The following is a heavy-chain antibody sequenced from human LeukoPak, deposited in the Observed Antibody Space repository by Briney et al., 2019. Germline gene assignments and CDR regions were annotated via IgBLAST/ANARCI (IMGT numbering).Heavy chain of an antibody. D-gene: IGHD4-17*01. CDR1: GFTLSDHY. J-gene: IGHJ3*02. Sequence: GGSLRLSCAASGFTLSDHYMDWVRQAPGKGLEWVGRTRDKANSYTTEYAASVKGRFTISRDDSKNSLYLQMNSLRAEDTAVYYCAKDQNPYGDYGAPDAFDIWGQGAMVTVSS. CDR2: TRDKANSYTT. CDR3: AKDQNPYGDYGAPDAFDI. V-gene: IGHV3-72*01.